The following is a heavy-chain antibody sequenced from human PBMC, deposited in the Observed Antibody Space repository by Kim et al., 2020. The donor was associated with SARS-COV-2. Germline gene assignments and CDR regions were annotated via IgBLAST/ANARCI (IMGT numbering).Heavy chain of an antibody. CDR1: GFSFSSYW. V-gene: IGHV3-74*01. Sequence: GGSLRLSCAASGFSFSSYWMHWVRQAPGKGLVWVSRLNGDGSSTSYADSVKGRFTASRDNAKNTLYLQMNSLRVEDTAVYYCASGTSRDDHLNDYCSQG. CDR2: LNGDGSST. D-gene: IGHD1-26*01. CDR3: ASGTSRDDHLNDY. J-gene: IGHJ4*02.